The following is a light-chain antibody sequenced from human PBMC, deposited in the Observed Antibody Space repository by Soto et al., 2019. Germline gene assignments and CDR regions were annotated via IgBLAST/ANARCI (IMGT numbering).Light chain of an antibody. CDR3: SSYTGSSTEV. CDR2: DVS. V-gene: IGLV2-14*01. CDR1: SSDVGGYNY. Sequence: QSALTQPASVSGSPGQSITISCTGTSSDVGGYNYVSWYQQHPGKAPKLVIYDVSNRPSGVSNRFSGSKSGNTASLTISGLQAEYEADYYCSSYTGSSTEVFGGGTKLTVL. J-gene: IGLJ2*01.